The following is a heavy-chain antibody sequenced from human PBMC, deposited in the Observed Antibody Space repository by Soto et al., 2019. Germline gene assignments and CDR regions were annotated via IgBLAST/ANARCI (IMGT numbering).Heavy chain of an antibody. CDR1: AGTFPHFA. CDR3: ACNWGNSLRNWLAP. J-gene: IGHJ5*02. Sequence: SVKVSCKASAGTFPHFALTWVRQAPGQGLEWMGGIIPVLSTTTYAQKFQGRISISADESTNTAYIELSSLTSEDTAVYYCACNWGNSLRNWLAPWGQGTLVTVSS. V-gene: IGHV1-69*13. CDR2: IIPVLSTT. D-gene: IGHD7-27*01.